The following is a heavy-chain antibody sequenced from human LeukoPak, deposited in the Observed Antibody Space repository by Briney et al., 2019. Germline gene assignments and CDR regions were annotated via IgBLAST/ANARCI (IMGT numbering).Heavy chain of an antibody. V-gene: IGHV5-10-1*01. Sequence: GESLRISCKGSGYSFTSYWISWVRQMPGKGLEWMGRIDPSHSYTNYSPSFQGHVTISADKSISTAYLQWSSLKASDTAMYYCARGGEDYYDSSGPTGHAFDIWGQGTMVTVSS. J-gene: IGHJ3*02. CDR1: GYSFTSYW. D-gene: IGHD3-22*01. CDR2: IDPSHSYT. CDR3: ARGGEDYYDSSGPTGHAFDI.